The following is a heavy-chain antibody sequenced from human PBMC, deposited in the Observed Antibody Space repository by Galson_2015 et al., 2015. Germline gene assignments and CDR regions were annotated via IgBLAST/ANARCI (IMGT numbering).Heavy chain of an antibody. V-gene: IGHV1-69*02. Sequence: SVKVSCKASGGTFSSYTISWVRQAPGQGLEWMGRIIPILGIANYAQKFQGRVTITADKSTSTAYMELSSLRSEDTAVYYCASSSQVPSIERVRSEKYAFDIWGQGTMVTVSS. D-gene: IGHD3-10*01. J-gene: IGHJ3*02. CDR1: GGTFSSYT. CDR3: ASSSQVPSIERVRSEKYAFDI. CDR2: IIPILGIA.